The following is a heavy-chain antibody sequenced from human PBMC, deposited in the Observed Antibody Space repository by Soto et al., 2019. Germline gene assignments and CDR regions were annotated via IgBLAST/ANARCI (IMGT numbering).Heavy chain of an antibody. CDR2: IYCSGST. J-gene: IGHJ5*02. V-gene: IGHV4-31*03. Sequence: SETLPLTCTFSGGSISSGGYYWNWIRQHPGKGLEWIGYIYCSGSTYYNPSLKSRVTISVDTSKNQFSLKLSSVTAADTAVYYCARSFREDIVATTNNWFDPWGQGTLVTVSS. CDR3: ARSFREDIVATTNNWFDP. D-gene: IGHD5-12*01. CDR1: GGSISSGGYY.